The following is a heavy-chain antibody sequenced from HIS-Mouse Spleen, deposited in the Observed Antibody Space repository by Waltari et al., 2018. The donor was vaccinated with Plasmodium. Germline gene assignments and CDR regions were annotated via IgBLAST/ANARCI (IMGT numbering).Heavy chain of an antibody. J-gene: IGHJ2*01. CDR1: GFTFSSYW. CDR3: ASSWYWYFDL. Sequence: EVQLVESGGGLVQPGGSLRLSCAASGFTFSSYWMRWVRQAPGKGMEWVANIKQDGSEKYYVDSVKGRFTISRDNAKTSLYLQMNSLRAEDTAVYYCASSWYWYFDLWGRGTLVTVSS. CDR2: IKQDGSEK. V-gene: IGHV3-7*01. D-gene: IGHD6-13*01.